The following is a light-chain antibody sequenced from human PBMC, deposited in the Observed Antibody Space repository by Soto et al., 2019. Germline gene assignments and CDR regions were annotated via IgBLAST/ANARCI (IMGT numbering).Light chain of an antibody. CDR1: QGISSY. CDR3: QQLTTYPLT. J-gene: IGKJ4*01. V-gene: IGKV1-9*01. CDR2: AAS. Sequence: DIQLTQSPSFLSASVGDRVTITCRASQGISSYLAWYQQKPGTAPKLLIYAASTLQSGVPSRFSGSGSGTEFTLTISSLQPEDFATYYCQQLTTYPLTFGGGTKVEI.